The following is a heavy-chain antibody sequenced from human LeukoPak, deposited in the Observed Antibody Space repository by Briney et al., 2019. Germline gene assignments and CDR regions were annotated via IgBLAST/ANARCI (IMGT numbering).Heavy chain of an antibody. CDR2: IYYSGST. V-gene: IGHV4-30-4*01. D-gene: IGHD3-16*01. CDR1: GGSISSGEYY. Sequence: PSETLSLTCTVSGGSISSGEYYWSWIRQPPGKGLESIGYIYYSGSTYYNPSLKSRVTISVDTSNNQFSLKLSSVTDADTAVYYCVRGRGTPYFDYWGQGTLVTVSS. CDR3: VRGRGTPYFDY. J-gene: IGHJ4*02.